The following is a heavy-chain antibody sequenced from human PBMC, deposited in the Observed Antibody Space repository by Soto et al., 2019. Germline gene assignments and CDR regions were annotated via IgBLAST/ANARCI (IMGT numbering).Heavy chain of an antibody. Sequence: GASVKVSCKVSGYTLTELSMHWVRQAPGKGLEWMGGFDPEDGETIYAQKFQGRVTMTEDTSTDTAYMELSSLRSEDTAVYYCATSEDRFWEPRRGFDYWGQGTLVTVSS. CDR2: FDPEDGET. CDR1: GYTLTELS. CDR3: ATSEDRFWEPRRGFDY. D-gene: IGHD1-26*01. J-gene: IGHJ4*02. V-gene: IGHV1-24*01.